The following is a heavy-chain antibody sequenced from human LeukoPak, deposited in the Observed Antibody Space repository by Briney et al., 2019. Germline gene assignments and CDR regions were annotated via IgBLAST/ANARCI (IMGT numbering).Heavy chain of an antibody. D-gene: IGHD5-18*01. V-gene: IGHV3-33*01. J-gene: IGHJ4*02. CDR1: GFTFSSYG. CDR3: AREGNTAMVELDY. Sequence: GGSLRLSCAASGFTFSSYGMHWVRQAPGKGLEWVAVIWYDGSNKYYAESVKGRFTISRDNSKNTLYLQMNSLRAEDTAVYYCAREGNTAMVELDYWGQGTLVTVSS. CDR2: IWYDGSNK.